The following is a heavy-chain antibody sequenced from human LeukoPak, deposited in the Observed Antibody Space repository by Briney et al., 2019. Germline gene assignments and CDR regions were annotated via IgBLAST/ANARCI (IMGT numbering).Heavy chain of an antibody. J-gene: IGHJ4*02. CDR2: ISYDGSNK. CDR1: GFTFSSYG. Sequence: GGSLRLSCAASGFTFSSYGMHWVRQAPGKGLEWVAVISYDGSNKYYADSVKGRFTISRDNSKNTLYLQMNSLRAEDTAVYYCAKGRGGEGYYYFDYWGQGTLVTVSS. V-gene: IGHV3-30*18. CDR3: AKGRGGEGYYYFDY. D-gene: IGHD3-10*01.